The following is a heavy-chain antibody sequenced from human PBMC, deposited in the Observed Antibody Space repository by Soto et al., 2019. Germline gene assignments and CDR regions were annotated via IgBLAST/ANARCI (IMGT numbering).Heavy chain of an antibody. V-gene: IGHV3-30*03. D-gene: IGHD3-22*01. CDR2: VSNDGNRK. Sequence: QVQLVESGGGVVQPGRSLRLTCAASGFTFSDSGMHWVRQAPGKGLEWVALVSNDGNRKYYADSVKGRFTISRDNSENTLYLQMNRLRAEDTALYYCARWVGGSMYDNSGKYDSWGQGTLVTVSS. CDR1: GFTFSDSG. J-gene: IGHJ5*01. CDR3: ARWVGGSMYDNSGKYDS.